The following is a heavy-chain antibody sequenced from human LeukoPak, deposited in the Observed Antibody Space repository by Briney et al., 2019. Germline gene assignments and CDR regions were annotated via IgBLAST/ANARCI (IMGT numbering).Heavy chain of an antibody. V-gene: IGHV4-31*03. J-gene: IGHJ4*02. CDR1: GGSISSTGCF. CDR3: ASRPYHRNDNYYGGFDY. D-gene: IGHD3-22*01. CDR2: ISYSGRT. Sequence: SQTLSLSCTVSGGSISSTGCFWSWIRQHPEKGVEWIGYISYSGRTYYNPALKSRLTMSLDTSKNQFSLRLSSVTAADTAIYYCASRPYHRNDNYYGGFDYWGQGTLVPVSS.